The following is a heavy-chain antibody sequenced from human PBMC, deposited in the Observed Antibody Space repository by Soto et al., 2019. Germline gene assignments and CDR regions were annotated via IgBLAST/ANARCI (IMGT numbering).Heavy chain of an antibody. CDR1: GYTFTGFY. V-gene: IGHV1-2*02. CDR3: ATVGYNYYYGMDV. J-gene: IGHJ6*02. Sequence: ASVKVSCKASGYTFTGFYIHWARQAPGQGLEWMGWISPDSGDIKYAQKFQGRVTVTRDTSSSTAYLDLNRLRSDDTAVYYCATVGYNYYYGMDVWGHGTTVTVSS. CDR2: ISPDSGDI. D-gene: IGHD1-26*01.